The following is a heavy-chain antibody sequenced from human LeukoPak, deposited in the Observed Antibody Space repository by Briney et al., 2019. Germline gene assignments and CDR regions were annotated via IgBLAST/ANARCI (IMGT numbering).Heavy chain of an antibody. CDR3: ARDEAADGTNALDV. CDR1: GFTFTDYY. J-gene: IGHJ3*01. CDR2: IYPKSRDT. D-gene: IGHD6-13*01. V-gene: IGHV1-2*02. Sequence: ASVKVSCKASGFTFTDYYMHWVRQAPGQGLEWMGYIYPKSRDTNYEHNFQGRVTTTSDTSMSTVYMELTGLRSDDTAVYYCARDEAADGTNALDVWGQGTMVTVSS.